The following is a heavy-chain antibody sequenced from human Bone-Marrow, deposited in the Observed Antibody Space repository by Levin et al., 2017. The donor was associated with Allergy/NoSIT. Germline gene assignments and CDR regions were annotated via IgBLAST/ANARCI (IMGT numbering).Heavy chain of an antibody. D-gene: IGHD4-17*01. CDR1: GFSFSTYW. J-gene: IGHJ6*02. CDR2: IKEDGSDK. Sequence: GSLKISCVASGFSFSTYWMSWVRQAPGKGLEWVANIKEDGSDKYYVDSVKGRVTVSRDNAKNSLYLQMNSLRAEDTAVYYCARGYDYGDYAEAEDFYYGLDVWGQGTTVTVS. CDR3: ARGYDYGDYAEAEDFYYGLDV. V-gene: IGHV3-7*01.